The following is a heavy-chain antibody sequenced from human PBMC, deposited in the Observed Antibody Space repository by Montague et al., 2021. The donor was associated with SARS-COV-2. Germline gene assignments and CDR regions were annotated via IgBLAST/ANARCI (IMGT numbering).Heavy chain of an antibody. CDR3: ARGRFVDY. CDR1: GGSISTFY. Sequence: SETPSLTCTVSGGSISTFYWSWIRQPPGKGLEWIGNIFYSGSTSYNPSLKSRVTISVDTSKNQFSLGLTSVTAADTAVYYCARGRFVDYWGQGTLVTVSS. CDR2: IFYSGST. V-gene: IGHV4-59*01. J-gene: IGHJ4*02. D-gene: IGHD3-10*01.